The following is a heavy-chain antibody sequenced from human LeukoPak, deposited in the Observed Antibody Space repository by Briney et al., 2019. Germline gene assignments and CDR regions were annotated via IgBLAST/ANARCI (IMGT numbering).Heavy chain of an antibody. Sequence: PGGSLRLSCAASGFTFSSYAMSWVRQAPGKGLEWVSAISGSGGSTYYADSVKGWFTISRDNSKNTLYLQMNSLRAEDTAVYYCAKDSTRLYYYGSSGHNGGDYWGQGTLVTVSS. J-gene: IGHJ4*02. CDR1: GFTFSSYA. CDR3: AKDSTRLYYYGSSGHNGGDY. V-gene: IGHV3-23*01. CDR2: ISGSGGST. D-gene: IGHD3-22*01.